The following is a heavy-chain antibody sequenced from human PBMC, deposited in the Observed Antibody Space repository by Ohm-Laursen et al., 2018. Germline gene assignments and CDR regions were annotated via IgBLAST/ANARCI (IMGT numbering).Heavy chain of an antibody. CDR2: ISYSGST. Sequence: SDTLSLTCPVSGGSISTYYWSWIRQPPGKGLEWIGYISYSGSTNYNPSLKSRVTISVDTSKNQFSLKLSSVTAADTAVYYCAREGYNWNDHDAFDIWGQGTMVTVSS. CDR1: GGSISTYY. CDR3: AREGYNWNDHDAFDI. D-gene: IGHD1-20*01. V-gene: IGHV4-59*12. J-gene: IGHJ3*02.